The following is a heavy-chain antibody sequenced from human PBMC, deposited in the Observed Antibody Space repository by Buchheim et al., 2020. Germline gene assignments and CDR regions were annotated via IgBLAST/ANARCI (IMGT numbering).Heavy chain of an antibody. D-gene: IGHD1-26*01. CDR1: GFTFQTSEFTFKSYA. CDR3: ANSFPDELVGGRG. J-gene: IGHJ4*02. V-gene: IGHV3-23*01. Sequence: EVQLLESGGGLVEPGGSLRLSCAASGFTFQTSEFTFKSYAFNWVRQAPGKGLEWVSAIRGSGGGTYYADSVKGRFTVSRADSKSMLYLQMDSLTAGDTAVYYCANSFPDELVGGRGWGQGTL. CDR2: IRGSGGGT.